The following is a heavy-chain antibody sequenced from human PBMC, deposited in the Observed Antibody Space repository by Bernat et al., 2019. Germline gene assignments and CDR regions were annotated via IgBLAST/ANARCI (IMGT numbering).Heavy chain of an antibody. D-gene: IGHD5-24*01. CDR1: GFTFSSYW. CDR2: IDTGGSSS. Sequence: EVSLVESGGGLVQPGGSLRLSCAASGFTFSSYWMHWVRQAPGKGLVWVSRIDTGGSSSDYADYVKGRFTSSRDNAKNTLYLKMNSLRAEDTAVYYCARGGDGSGRRTLMWGQGTVVTVSS. V-gene: IGHV3-74*01. CDR3: ARGGDGSGRRTLM. J-gene: IGHJ4*02.